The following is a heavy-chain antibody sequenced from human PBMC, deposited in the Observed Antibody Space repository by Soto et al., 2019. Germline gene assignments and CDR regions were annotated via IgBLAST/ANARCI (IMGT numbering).Heavy chain of an antibody. Sequence: ASVKVSCKASGFTFTSSAVQWVRQARGQRLEWIGWIVVGSGNTNYAQKFQERVTITRDMSTSTAYMELSSLRSEDTAVYYCAADRRRLTPFYYYYYGMDVWGQGTTVTVSS. V-gene: IGHV1-58*01. CDR2: IVVGSGNT. J-gene: IGHJ6*02. CDR1: GFTFTSSA. D-gene: IGHD7-27*01. CDR3: AADRRRLTPFYYYYYGMDV.